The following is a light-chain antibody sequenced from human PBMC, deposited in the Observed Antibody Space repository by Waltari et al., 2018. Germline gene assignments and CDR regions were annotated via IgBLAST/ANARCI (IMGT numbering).Light chain of an antibody. CDR3: QQYGSSPRT. J-gene: IGKJ1*01. CDR2: AAS. CDR1: QSVSSSY. Sequence: IVLTQSPGTLSLSPGDRATLSCRASQSVSSSYLGWYQQKPGQAPRLLIYAASSRATGIPDRFSCSGSGTDFTLTISRLEPEDFAVYYCQQYGSSPRTFGQGTKVEIK. V-gene: IGKV3-20*01.